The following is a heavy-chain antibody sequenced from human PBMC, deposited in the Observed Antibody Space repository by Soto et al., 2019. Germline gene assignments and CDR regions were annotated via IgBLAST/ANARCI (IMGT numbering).Heavy chain of an antibody. CDR2: FDPEGGET. V-gene: IGHV1-24*01. J-gene: IGHJ4*02. Sequence: ASVKVSCKVSGYTLTELSMHWVRQAPGKGLEWMGGFDPEGGETIYAQKFQGRVTMTEDTSTDTAYMELSSLRSEDTAVYYCATDRPYDILTGPSPFDYWGQGTLVTVSS. CDR3: ATDRPYDILTGPSPFDY. CDR1: GYTLTELS. D-gene: IGHD3-9*01.